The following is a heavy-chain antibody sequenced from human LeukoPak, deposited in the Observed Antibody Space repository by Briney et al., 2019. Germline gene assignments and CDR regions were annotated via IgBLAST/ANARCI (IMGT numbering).Heavy chain of an antibody. J-gene: IGHJ4*02. V-gene: IGHV4-59*08. CDR3: ARNSYGYPHFDY. D-gene: IGHD5-18*01. CDR2: IYDSGST. CDR1: GGSISSYY. Sequence: SETLSLTCTVSGGSISSYYWSWIRQPPGKGREWIGYIYDSGSTNYNPSLKSRVTISVDTSKNQFSLKLSSVTAADTAVYYCARNSYGYPHFDYWGQGTLVTVSS.